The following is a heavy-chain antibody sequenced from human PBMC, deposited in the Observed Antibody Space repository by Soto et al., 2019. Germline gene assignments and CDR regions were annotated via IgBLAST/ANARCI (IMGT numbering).Heavy chain of an antibody. V-gene: IGHV3-23*01. J-gene: IGHJ4*02. D-gene: IGHD4-4*01. CDR3: AKGTARTTKGSDY. CDR1: GFTFRSYA. CDR2: ISGSGGTT. Sequence: EVQLLESGGGLVQPGGSLRLSCAASGFTFRSYAMSWVRQAPGKGLEWVSGISGSGGTTDYADSVKGRFTISRDNSKNTLYLQMISLRAEDTAVYYCAKGTARTTKGSDYWGQGTLVTVSS.